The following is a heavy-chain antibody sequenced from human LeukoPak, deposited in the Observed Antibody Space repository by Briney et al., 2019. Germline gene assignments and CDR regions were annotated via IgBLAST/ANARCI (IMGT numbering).Heavy chain of an antibody. J-gene: IGHJ6*03. CDR1: GFSLSTYGMR. CDR2: IDWDDDE. Sequence: SGPTLVNPTQTLTLTCTFSGFSLSTYGMRVTWIRQSPGKALEWLARIDWDDDEFYSTSLKTRPTISKDTSKNQVVLTMTNMDPEDTATYFCARITAHPPHSMDVWGKGITVTVSS. V-gene: IGHV2-70*04. CDR3: ARITAHPPHSMDV.